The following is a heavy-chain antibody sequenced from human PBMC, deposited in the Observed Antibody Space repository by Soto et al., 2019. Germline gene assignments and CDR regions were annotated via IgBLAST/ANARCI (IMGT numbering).Heavy chain of an antibody. J-gene: IGHJ6*02. D-gene: IGHD6-13*01. Sequence: ASVKVSCKASGYTFTGYYMHWVRQAPGQGLEWMGWINPNSGGTNYAQKFQGRVTMTRDTSISTAYMELSRLRSDDTAVYDCARRTKLVAAGYYYYGMDVWGQGXTVTVYS. CDR3: ARRTKLVAAGYYYYGMDV. V-gene: IGHV1-2*02. CDR2: INPNSGGT. CDR1: GYTFTGYY.